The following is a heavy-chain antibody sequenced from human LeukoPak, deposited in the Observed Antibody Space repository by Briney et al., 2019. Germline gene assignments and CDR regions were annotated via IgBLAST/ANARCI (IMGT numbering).Heavy chain of an antibody. CDR3: ARDGSSSWSPGYYGMDV. J-gene: IGHJ6*04. CDR1: GFTFSSYA. V-gene: IGHV3-30*04. Sequence: GRSLRLSCAASGFTFSSYAMHWVRQAPGKGLEWVAVISYDGSNKYYADSVKGRFTISRDNSKNTLYLQMNSLRAEDSAVYYCARDGSSSWSPGYYGMDVWGKGTTVTVSS. CDR2: ISYDGSNK. D-gene: IGHD6-13*01.